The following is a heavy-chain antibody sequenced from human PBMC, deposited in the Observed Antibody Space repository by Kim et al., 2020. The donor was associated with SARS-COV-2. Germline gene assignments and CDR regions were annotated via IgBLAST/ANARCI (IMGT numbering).Heavy chain of an antibody. D-gene: IGHD3-10*01. CDR1: GGSISSSSYY. Sequence: SETLSLTCTVSGGSISSSSYYWGWIRQPPGKGLEWNGSIYYSGSTYYNPSLKSRVTISVDTSKNQFSLKLSSVTAADTAVYYCARSQLLWFGELLYKYNWFDPWGQGTLVTVSS. J-gene: IGHJ5*02. V-gene: IGHV4-39*01. CDR2: IYYSGST. CDR3: ARSQLLWFGELLYKYNWFDP.